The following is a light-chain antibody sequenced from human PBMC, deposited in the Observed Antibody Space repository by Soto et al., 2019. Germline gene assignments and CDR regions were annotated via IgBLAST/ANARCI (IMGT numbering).Light chain of an antibody. J-gene: IGKJ1*01. V-gene: IGKV1-27*01. Sequence: DIQMTQSPSSLSASVGDRVTITCRASQGINHYLAWFQQKPGKVPKLLIYATSTLQSGVPSRFSGSGSGTEFTLTINSLQPDDFATYYCQQYHIYSGTFGQGTKVAIK. CDR1: QGINHY. CDR3: QQYHIYSGT. CDR2: ATS.